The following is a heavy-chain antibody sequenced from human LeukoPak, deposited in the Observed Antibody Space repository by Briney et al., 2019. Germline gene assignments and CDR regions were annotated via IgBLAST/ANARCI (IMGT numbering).Heavy chain of an antibody. D-gene: IGHD3-16*01. CDR2: INPSGGST. Sequence: ASVKVSCKASGGTFSRNAISWVRQAPGQGLEWMGIINPSGGSTSYARKFQGRVTMTRDTSTSTVYRELSSLRSEDTAVYYCARSLDYDAFDIWGQGTMVTVSS. V-gene: IGHV1-46*01. J-gene: IGHJ3*02. CDR3: ARSLDYDAFDI. CDR1: GGTFSRNA.